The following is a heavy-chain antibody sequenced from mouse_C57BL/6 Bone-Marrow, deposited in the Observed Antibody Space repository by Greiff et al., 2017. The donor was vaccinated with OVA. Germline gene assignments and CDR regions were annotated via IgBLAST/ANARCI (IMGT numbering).Heavy chain of an antibody. CDR2: ISSGGSYN. CDR1: GFTFSSYG. V-gene: IGHV5-6*01. CDR3: ARHPDSPWFAY. D-gene: IGHD2-12*01. Sequence: EVHLVESGGDLVKPGGSLKLSCAASGFTFSSYGMSWVRQTPDKRLEWVATISSGGSYNYYPDSVKGRVTISRDNAKNTLYLQMSSLKSEDTAMYYCARHPDSPWFAYWGQGTLVTVSA. J-gene: IGHJ3*01.